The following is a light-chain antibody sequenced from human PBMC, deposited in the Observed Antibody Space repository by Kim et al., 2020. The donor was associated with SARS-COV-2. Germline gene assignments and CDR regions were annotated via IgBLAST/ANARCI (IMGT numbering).Light chain of an antibody. J-gene: IGLJ3*02. CDR3: SAWDSSLSAWV. CDR1: SNNVRNQG. Sequence: QAGLTQPPSVSKGLRQTATLTCTGNSNNVRNQGAAWLQQHQGHPPKLLSYRNNNRPSGISERLSASRSGNTASLTITGLQPEDEADYYCSAWDSSLSAWVFGGGTKLTVL. CDR2: RNN. V-gene: IGLV10-54*01.